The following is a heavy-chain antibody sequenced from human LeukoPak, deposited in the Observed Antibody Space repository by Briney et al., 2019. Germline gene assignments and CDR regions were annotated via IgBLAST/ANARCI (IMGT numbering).Heavy chain of an antibody. Sequence: GGFLRLSCAASGFTFKSYAMTWVRQAPAKGLEWVSAISSSGGSTYYADSVKGRFTISRDNSRNTLYLQMNSLRGEDTAVYYCAKDWVTSGFDYWGQGTLVTVSS. CDR3: AKDWVTSGFDY. CDR1: GFTFKSYA. V-gene: IGHV3-23*01. J-gene: IGHJ4*02. CDR2: ISSSGGST. D-gene: IGHD2-21*02.